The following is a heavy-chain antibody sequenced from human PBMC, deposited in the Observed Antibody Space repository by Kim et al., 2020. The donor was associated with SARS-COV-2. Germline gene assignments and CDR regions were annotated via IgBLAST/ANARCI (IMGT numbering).Heavy chain of an antibody. CDR2: IWYDGSNK. CDR3: ARDRCSSTSCLPYWYFDL. CDR1: GFTFSSYG. J-gene: IGHJ2*01. D-gene: IGHD2-2*01. Sequence: GGSLRLSCAASGFTFSSYGMHWVRQAPGKGLEWVAVIWYDGSNKYYADSVKGRFTISRDNSKNTLYLQMNSLRAEDTAVYYCARDRCSSTSCLPYWYFDLLGRGTLVTVSS. V-gene: IGHV3-33*01.